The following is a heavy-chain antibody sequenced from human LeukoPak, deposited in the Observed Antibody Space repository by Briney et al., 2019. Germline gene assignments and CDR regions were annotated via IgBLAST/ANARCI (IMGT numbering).Heavy chain of an antibody. V-gene: IGHV3-30*04. CDR3: ARDSVWFGELIPRWMFDY. D-gene: IGHD3-10*01. CDR1: GFTFSSYA. CDR2: ISYDGSNK. Sequence: GGSLRLSCAASGFTFSSYAMHWVRQAPGKGLEWVAVISYDGSNKYYADSVKGRFTISRDNSKNTLYLQMNSLRAEDTAVYYCARDSVWFGELIPRWMFDYWGQGTLVTVSS. J-gene: IGHJ4*02.